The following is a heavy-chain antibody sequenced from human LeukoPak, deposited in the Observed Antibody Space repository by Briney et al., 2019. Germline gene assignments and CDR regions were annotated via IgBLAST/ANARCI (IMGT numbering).Heavy chain of an antibody. CDR1: GFTFSNFW. V-gene: IGHV3-7*01. J-gene: IGHJ6*04. CDR3: AELGITMIGGV. CDR2: IRQDGSQK. D-gene: IGHD3-10*02. Sequence: GGSLRLSCAASGFTFSNFWMSWVRQAPGKGLEWVATIRQDGSQKYYVDSVKGRFTISRDNAKNSLYLQMNSLRAEDTAVYYCAELGITMIGGVWGKGTTVTISS.